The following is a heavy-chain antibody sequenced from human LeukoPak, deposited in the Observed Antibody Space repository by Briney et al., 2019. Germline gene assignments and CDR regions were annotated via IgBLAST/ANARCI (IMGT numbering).Heavy chain of an antibody. CDR2: IYYSGST. J-gene: IGHJ2*01. CDR3: ARLKGSSSWYGYWYFDL. V-gene: IGHV4-39*01. D-gene: IGHD6-13*01. Sequence: PSETLSLTCTVSGGSISSSSYYWGWIRQPPGKGLEWIGSIYYSGSTYYNPSLKSRVTISVDTSKNQFSLKLSSVTAAGTAVYYCARLKGSSSWYGYWYFDLWGRGTLVTVSS. CDR1: GGSISSSSYY.